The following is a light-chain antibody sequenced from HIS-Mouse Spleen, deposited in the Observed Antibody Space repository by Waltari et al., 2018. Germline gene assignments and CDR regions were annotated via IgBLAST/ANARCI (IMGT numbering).Light chain of an antibody. CDR3: QQRSNWPPT. CDR1: QSVRSY. V-gene: IGKV3-11*01. J-gene: IGKJ3*01. Sequence: EIVLTQSPATLSLSPGERATLPCRASQSVRSYLAWYQQKPGQAPRLLIDDASNRATGIPARFSGSGSGTDFTLTISSLEPEDFAVYYCQQRSNWPPTFGPGTKVDIK. CDR2: DAS.